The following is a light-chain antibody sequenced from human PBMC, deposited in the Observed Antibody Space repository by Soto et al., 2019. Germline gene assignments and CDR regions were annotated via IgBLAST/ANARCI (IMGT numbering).Light chain of an antibody. CDR1: TGTVTSGYY. CDR3: LLSYSGDWV. CDR2: DTN. J-gene: IGLJ3*02. V-gene: IGLV7-46*01. Sequence: QAVVTQEPSLTVSPGETVTLTCGSSTGTVTSGYYPYWFQQKSGQAPMTLIYDTNKKHSWTPARFSGALLGGKAALTLSGAQPEDEAQYYCLLSYSGDWVFGGGTKVTVL.